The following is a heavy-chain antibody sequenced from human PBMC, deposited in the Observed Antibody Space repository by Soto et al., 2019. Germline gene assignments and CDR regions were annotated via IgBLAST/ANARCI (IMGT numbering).Heavy chain of an antibody. D-gene: IGHD2-15*01. Sequence: EVQLLESGGGLVQAGGSLRLSCAASGFTFSSYAMSWVRQAPGKGLEWVSAISGSGGSTYYADSVKGRFTISRDNPKNTLYLQMNSLRAEDTAVYYCAKTGYCSGGSCYSFRHARCFDPLGQGTLVTVSS. V-gene: IGHV3-23*01. CDR2: ISGSGGST. CDR1: GFTFSSYA. J-gene: IGHJ5*02. CDR3: AKTGYCSGGSCYSFRHARCFDP.